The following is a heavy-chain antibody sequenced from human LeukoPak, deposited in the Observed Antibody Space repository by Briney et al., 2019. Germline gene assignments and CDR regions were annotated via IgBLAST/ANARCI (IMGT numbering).Heavy chain of an antibody. V-gene: IGHV5-51*01. J-gene: IGHJ4*02. D-gene: IGHD6-6*01. Sequence: GESLKISCKASGYSFSNYWIGWGRQMPGKGLEWMGIIYPGDSDTRYSPSFQGQVTISADKSISTAYLQWSSLKASDTAMYYCARVRSSSFDYWGQGTLVTVSS. CDR1: GYSFSNYW. CDR3: ARVRSSSFDY. CDR2: IYPGDSDT.